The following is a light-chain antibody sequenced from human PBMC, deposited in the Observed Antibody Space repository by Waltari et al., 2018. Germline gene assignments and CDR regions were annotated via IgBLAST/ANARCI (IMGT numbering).Light chain of an antibody. CDR3: SSYTGTSSWV. J-gene: IGLJ3*02. CDR1: SSDVGGYNY. CDR2: DVN. V-gene: IGLV2-14*01. Sequence: QSALTQPASVSGSPGQSITISCTGTSSDVGGYNYVSWYQQPPGKAPKLMIYDVNNRPSGVSNRFSGSKSGNTASLTISGLQAEDEADYYCSSYTGTSSWVFGGGTKVTVL.